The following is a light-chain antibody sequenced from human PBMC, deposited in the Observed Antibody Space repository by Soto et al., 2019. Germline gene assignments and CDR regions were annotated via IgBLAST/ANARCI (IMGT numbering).Light chain of an antibody. J-gene: IGLJ2*01. CDR3: TSYTTISTLVV. CDR1: SSDVGGYNY. V-gene: IGLV2-14*03. Sequence: QSALTQPASVSGSPGQSITISCTGTSSDVGGYNYVSWYQHRAGKAPELIIYGVNNRPSGVSLRFSGSKSGNTASLTISGLQAEDEADYYCTSYTTISTLVVFGGGTKLTVL. CDR2: GVN.